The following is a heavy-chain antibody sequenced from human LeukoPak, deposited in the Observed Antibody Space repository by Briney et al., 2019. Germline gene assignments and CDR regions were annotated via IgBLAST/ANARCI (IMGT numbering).Heavy chain of an antibody. D-gene: IGHD1-26*01. CDR3: ARKIAAQRHIVGATMDY. J-gene: IGHJ4*02. CDR1: GFTFSSYA. CDR2: ISYDGSNK. Sequence: PGRSLRLSCAASGFTFSSYAMHWVRPAPGKGLEWVAVISYDGSNKYYADSVKGRFTISRDNSKNTLYLQMNSLRAEDTAVYYCARKIAAQRHIVGATMDYWGQGTLVTVSS. V-gene: IGHV3-30-3*01.